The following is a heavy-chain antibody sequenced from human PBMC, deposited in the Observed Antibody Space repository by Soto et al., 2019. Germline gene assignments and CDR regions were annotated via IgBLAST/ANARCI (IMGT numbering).Heavy chain of an antibody. D-gene: IGHD2-21*01. V-gene: IGHV3-23*01. J-gene: IGHJ3*02. CDR2: ISGSGGST. Sequence: EVQLLESGGGLVQPGGSLRLSCAASEFTFSSYAMSWVRQAPGKGLEWVSAISGSGGSTYYADSVKGRFTISRDNSKSTLFLQMNSLRAEDTAVYYCAKDRVNHNSVWDPFDIWGQGTMVTVSS. CDR3: AKDRVNHNSVWDPFDI. CDR1: EFTFSSYA.